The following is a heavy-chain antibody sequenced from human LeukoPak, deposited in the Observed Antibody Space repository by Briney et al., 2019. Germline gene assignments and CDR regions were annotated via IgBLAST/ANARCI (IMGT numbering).Heavy chain of an antibody. J-gene: IGHJ4*02. CDR2: ISSSSSYT. V-gene: IGHV3-11*06. CDR3: ARDHGGSGYYFDY. CDR1: GFTFSDYY. Sequence: GGSLRLSCAASGFTFSDYYMSWIRQAPGKGLEWVSYISSSSSYTNYADSVKGRFTISRGNAKNSLYLQMNSLRAEDTAVYYCARDHGGSGYYFDYWGQGTLVTVSS. D-gene: IGHD3-10*01.